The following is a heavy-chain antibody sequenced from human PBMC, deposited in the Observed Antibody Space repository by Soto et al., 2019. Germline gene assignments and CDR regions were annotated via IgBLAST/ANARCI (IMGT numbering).Heavy chain of an antibody. CDR2: TSYDENYK. D-gene: IGHD6-6*01. CDR1: GFTFSGYA. V-gene: IGHV3-30*04. J-gene: IGHJ4*02. CDR3: ARQGGSSGIWYFDY. Sequence: QVQLVESGGGVVQPGRSLRLSCAASGFTFSGYAMHWVRQAPGKGLEWVAATSYDENYKYYADSVKGRFTISRDNSKNKLFLQMNSLRTEDTAVYYCARQGGSSGIWYFDYWGQGSLVPVSS.